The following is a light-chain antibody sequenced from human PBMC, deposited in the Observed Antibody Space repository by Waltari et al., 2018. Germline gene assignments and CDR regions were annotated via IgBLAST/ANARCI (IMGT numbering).Light chain of an antibody. CDR3: CSYAGHYVWV. CDR1: SSDIGRYDI. J-gene: IGLJ3*02. CDR2: DVS. Sequence: QSALTQPAAVSGSPGQSVTISCTGASSDIGRYDIVSWYQQHPGHAPKLVLSDVSKRPSGVSDRFSGSTSSDTASLTISGLQFEDEAHYHCCSYAGHYVWVFGGGTRLTVL. V-gene: IGLV2-23*02.